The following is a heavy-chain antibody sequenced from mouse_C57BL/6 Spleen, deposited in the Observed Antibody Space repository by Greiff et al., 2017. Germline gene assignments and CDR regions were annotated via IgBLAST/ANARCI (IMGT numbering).Heavy chain of an antibody. J-gene: IGHJ2*01. V-gene: IGHV1-82*01. D-gene: IGHD4-1*01. CDR2: IYPGDGDT. CDR3: AREGLGRFDY. Sequence: QVQLKESGPELVKPGASVKISCKASGYAFSSSWMNWGKQRPGTGLEWIGRIYPGDGDTNYNRKFKGQATLTADKSSSTAYMQLRSLPSEDSAVYFCAREGLGRFDYGGQGTTLTVSS. CDR1: GYAFSSSW.